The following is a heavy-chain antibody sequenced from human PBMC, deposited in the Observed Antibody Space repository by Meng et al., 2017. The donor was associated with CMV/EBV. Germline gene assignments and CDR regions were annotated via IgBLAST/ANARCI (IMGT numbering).Heavy chain of an antibody. CDR2: INPSGGST. CDR3: ARDNRLRLRYYYGMDV. Sequence: ASVKVSCKASGYTFTSYYMHWVRQAPGQGLEWMGIINPSGGSTSYAQKFQGRVTMTRDTSTSTVYMELSSLRSEDTAVYYCARDNRLRLRYYYGMDVWGQGTTVTVSS. V-gene: IGHV1-46*01. D-gene: IGHD2-15*01. CDR1: GYTFTSYY. J-gene: IGHJ6*02.